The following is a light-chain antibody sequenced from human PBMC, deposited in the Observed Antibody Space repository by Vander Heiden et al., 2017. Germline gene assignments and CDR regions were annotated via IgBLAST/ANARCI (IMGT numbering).Light chain of an antibody. CDR3: QQYYGAPPT. CDR2: WAS. V-gene: IGKV4-1*01. Sequence: DILMAQSPESLAVSLGERATINCKSSQSVLSNSDNRNYLAWYQQKPGQSPKLLFSWASTRESGVPDRFSGSGSGTDFTLTISSLQADDVAVYHCQQYYGAPPTFGQGTKVEIK. CDR1: QSVLSNSDNRNY. J-gene: IGKJ1*01.